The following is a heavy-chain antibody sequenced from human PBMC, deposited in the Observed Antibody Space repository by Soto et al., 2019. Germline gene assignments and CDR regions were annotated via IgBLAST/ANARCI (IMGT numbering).Heavy chain of an antibody. CDR2: INHSGST. CDR3: ARGRITGTLRNYYYYGMDV. J-gene: IGHJ6*02. CDR1: GGSFSGYY. V-gene: IGHV4-34*01. D-gene: IGHD1-7*01. Sequence: SETLSLTCAVYGGSFSGYYWSWIRQPPGKGLEWLGEINHSGSTNYNPSLKSRVTISVDTSKNQFSLKLSSVTAADTAVYYCARGRITGTLRNYYYYGMDVWGQGTTVTVSS.